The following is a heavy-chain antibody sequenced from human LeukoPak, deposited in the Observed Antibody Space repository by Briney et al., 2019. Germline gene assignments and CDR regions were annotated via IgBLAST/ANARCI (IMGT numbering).Heavy chain of an antibody. V-gene: IGHV3-23*01. D-gene: IGHD6-19*01. Sequence: GGSLRLSCAASGFTFSSYAMSWVRQAPGKGLEWVSGISGSDGSTYYADSVKGRFTMPRDNSKNTLYLQMNSLRAEDTAIYYCAKEVGVAGTPYFDYWGQGTLVTVSS. CDR1: GFTFSSYA. J-gene: IGHJ4*02. CDR3: AKEVGVAGTPYFDY. CDR2: ISGSDGST.